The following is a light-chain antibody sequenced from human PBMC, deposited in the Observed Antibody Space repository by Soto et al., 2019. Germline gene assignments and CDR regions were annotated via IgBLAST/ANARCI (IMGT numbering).Light chain of an antibody. CDR3: QVWDSSTGDV. CDR1: NIGSKN. Sequence: SYALTQPLSVSVALGQTARITCGGNNIGSKNVHWYQQKPGQAPVLVIYRDSNRPSGIPERFSGSNSGNTATLTISRAQAGDEADYYCQVWDSSTGDVFGTGTKVTVL. CDR2: RDS. J-gene: IGLJ1*01. V-gene: IGLV3-9*01.